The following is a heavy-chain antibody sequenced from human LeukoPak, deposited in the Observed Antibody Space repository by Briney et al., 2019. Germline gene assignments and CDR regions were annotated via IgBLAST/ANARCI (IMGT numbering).Heavy chain of an antibody. D-gene: IGHD3-22*01. CDR2: IYYSGST. CDR1: GGSISSGRYY. V-gene: IGHV4-61*10. Sequence: PSETLSLTCTVSGGSISSGRYYWSWIRQPAGKGLEWIGYIYYSGSTNYNPSLKSRVTISVDTSKNQFSLKLSSVTAADTAVYYCAGGDYGDSSGFRDYWGQGTLVTVSS. J-gene: IGHJ4*02. CDR3: AGGDYGDSSGFRDY.